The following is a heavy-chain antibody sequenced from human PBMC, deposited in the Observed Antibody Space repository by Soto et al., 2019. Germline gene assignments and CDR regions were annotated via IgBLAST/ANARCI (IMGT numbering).Heavy chain of an antibody. D-gene: IGHD6-13*01. CDR2: ISYDGSNK. CDR1: GFTFSNHG. J-gene: IGHJ4*02. V-gene: IGHV3-30*18. CDR3: AKDAGVIAAAGAFDF. Sequence: SLRLSCAASGFTFSNHGMHWVRQAPGRGLEWVAIISYDGSNKHYADSVKGRFAISRDNSKNTMFLEMNSLGTEDTAVYYCAKDAGVIAAAGAFDFWGQGTLVTVSS.